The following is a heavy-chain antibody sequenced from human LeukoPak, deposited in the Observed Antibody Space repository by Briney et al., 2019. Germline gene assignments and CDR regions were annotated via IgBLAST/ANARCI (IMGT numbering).Heavy chain of an antibody. D-gene: IGHD5-18*01. V-gene: IGHV3-53*01. Sequence: GGSLRLSCAVSGFSVTNNYMSWVRQAPAKGLERVSVFYIGGATYYADSANGRFTISRDNYKNTLYVQKNSLRAEDTGVYYCATIDGYSYGSSYYYYGMDVWGQGTTVTVSS. CDR1: GFSVTNNY. CDR2: FYIGGAT. CDR3: ATIDGYSYGSSYYYYGMDV. J-gene: IGHJ6*02.